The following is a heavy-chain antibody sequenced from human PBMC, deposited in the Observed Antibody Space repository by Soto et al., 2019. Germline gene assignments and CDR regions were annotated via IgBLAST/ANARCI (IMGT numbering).Heavy chain of an antibody. J-gene: IGHJ4*02. Sequence: GGSLRLSCAASGFTVSSNYMSWVRQAPGKGLELVSSINDKGIMPYYADSVKGRFTISRDNSKNTLYLQVNGLRAEDTAVYYCAKHEGYCSRATCYFDHWGQGTPVTVSS. CDR3: AKHEGYCSRATCYFDH. CDR2: INDKGIMP. D-gene: IGHD2-15*01. CDR1: GFTVSSNY. V-gene: IGHV3-23*01.